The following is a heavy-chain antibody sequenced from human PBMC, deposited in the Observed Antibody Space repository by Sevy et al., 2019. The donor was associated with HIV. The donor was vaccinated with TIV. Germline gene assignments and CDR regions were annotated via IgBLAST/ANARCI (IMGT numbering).Heavy chain of an antibody. CDR3: ARARSPPGYCSSTSCRYKGNAFDI. J-gene: IGHJ3*02. D-gene: IGHD2-2*01. V-gene: IGHV4-34*01. Sequence: SETLSLTCAVYGGSFSGYYWSWIRQPPGKGLEWIGEINHSGSTNYNPSLKSRVTISVDTSKNQFSLKLSSVTAADTAVYYCARARSPPGYCSSTSCRYKGNAFDIWGQRTMVTVSS. CDR1: GGSFSGYY. CDR2: INHSGST.